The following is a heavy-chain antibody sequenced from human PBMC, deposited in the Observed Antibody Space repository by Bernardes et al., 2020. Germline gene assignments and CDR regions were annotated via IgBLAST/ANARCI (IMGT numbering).Heavy chain of an antibody. V-gene: IGHV3-66*01. CDR2: IYGDGST. D-gene: IGHD3-3*01. CDR3: AGSGIFGVVIA. CDR1: GFTVSRDY. J-gene: IGHJ5*02. Sequence: GGSLRLSCAASGFTVSRDYMSWVRQAPGKGLEWVSIIYGDGSTYYADSVKGRFTISRDISKNTVYLQMNSLRAEDMAIYYCAGSGIFGVVIAWGQGALVTVSS.